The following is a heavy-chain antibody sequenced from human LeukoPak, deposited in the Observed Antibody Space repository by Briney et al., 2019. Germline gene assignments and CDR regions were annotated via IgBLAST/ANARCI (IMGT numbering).Heavy chain of an antibody. CDR2: INPSVGTA. V-gene: IGHV1-46*01. CDR1: GYTFTSYY. J-gene: IGHJ4*02. Sequence: ASVKVSCKASGYTFTSYYMHWVRQAPGQGLEWMGLINPSVGTATYAQTFQGRVTMTWHTSMTAVYTEISSLTSEDTAVYYCTRHPELRGYSYGFDYWGQGTLVTVSS. D-gene: IGHD5-18*01. CDR3: TRHPELRGYSYGFDY.